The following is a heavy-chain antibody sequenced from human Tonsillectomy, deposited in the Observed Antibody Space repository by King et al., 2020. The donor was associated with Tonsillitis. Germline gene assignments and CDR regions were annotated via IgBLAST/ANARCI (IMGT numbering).Heavy chain of an antibody. CDR1: GGSISSGGYS. J-gene: IGHJ2*01. V-gene: IGHV4-30-2*01. CDR3: ASGPYCGGDCFWYFDL. Sequence: LQLQESGSGLVKPSQTLSLTCAVSGGSISSGGYSWSWIRQPPGKGLEWIGYIYHSGSTSYHPSLKSRVTISVDKSRNQFSLKLSSVTAADTAVYYCASGPYCGGDCFWYFDLWGRGTLVTVSS. CDR2: IYHSGST. D-gene: IGHD2-21*01.